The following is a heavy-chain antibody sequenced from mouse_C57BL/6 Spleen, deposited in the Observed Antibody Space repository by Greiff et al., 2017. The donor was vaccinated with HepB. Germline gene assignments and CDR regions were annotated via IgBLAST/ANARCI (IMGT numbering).Heavy chain of an antibody. Sequence: QVQLQQSGAELVRPGTSVKVSCKASGYAFTNYLIEWVKQRPGQGLEWIGVFNPGSGGTNYNEKFKGKATLTAEKSSSTAYMQLSSLTSDDSAVYFCSRSLTPVYPSFAYWGQGTLVTVSA. J-gene: IGHJ3*01. CDR1: GYAFTNYL. CDR3: SRSLTPVYPSFAY. D-gene: IGHD1-1*01. CDR2: FNPGSGGT. V-gene: IGHV1-54*01.